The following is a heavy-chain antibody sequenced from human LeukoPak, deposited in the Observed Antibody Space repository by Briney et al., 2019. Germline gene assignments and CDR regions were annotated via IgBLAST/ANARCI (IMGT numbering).Heavy chain of an antibody. V-gene: IGHV3-23*01. CDR2: ISGNGGAT. D-gene: IGHD2-8*02. CDR1: GLTVSTYA. CDR3: ARDLPVGDYFDY. Sequence: GSLGLSCAASGLTVSTYAMSWVRQAPRKVLEWVSTISGNGGATYYADSVKGPFTLYRDNSENTLYLQMNSLRADDTAVYYCARDLPVGDYFDYCGQGTLVPVSS. J-gene: IGHJ4*02.